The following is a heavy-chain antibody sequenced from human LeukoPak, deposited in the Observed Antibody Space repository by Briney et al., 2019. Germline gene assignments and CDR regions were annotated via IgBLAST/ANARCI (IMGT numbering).Heavy chain of an antibody. J-gene: IGHJ4*02. CDR1: GGSISSSSYY. V-gene: IGHV4-39*07. CDR2: INHSGST. Sequence: SETLSLTCTVSGGSISSSSYYWGWIRQPPGKGLEWIGEINHSGSTNYNPSLKSRVTISVDTSKNQFSLKLSSVTAADTAVYYCARDWGLPPAFDYWGQGTLVTVSS. CDR3: ARDWGLPPAFDY. D-gene: IGHD7-27*01.